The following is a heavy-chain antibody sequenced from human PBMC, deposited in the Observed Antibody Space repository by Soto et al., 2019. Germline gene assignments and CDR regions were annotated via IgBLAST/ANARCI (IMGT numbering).Heavy chain of an antibody. Sequence: PSETLSLTCTVSGGSISGYYWSWIRQPPGKGLEWIGYMYNTGSTVYNPSFKSRVTISVDTSKNQFSLKLSSVTAADTAVYYCARISSYGDYIYWGQGTLDTVSS. CDR2: MYNTGST. D-gene: IGHD4-17*01. CDR1: GGSISGYY. V-gene: IGHV4-59*08. J-gene: IGHJ4*02. CDR3: ARISSYGDYIY.